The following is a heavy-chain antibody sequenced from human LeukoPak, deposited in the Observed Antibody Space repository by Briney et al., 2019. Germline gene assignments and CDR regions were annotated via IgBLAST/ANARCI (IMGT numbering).Heavy chain of an antibody. V-gene: IGHV3-9*03. CDR3: AKGSAGDYYGSGSSFDY. Sequence: GGSLRLSCAASGFTFDDYAMHWVRQAPGKGLEWVSGISWNSGSIGYVDSVKGRFTISRDNAKNSLYLQMNSLRAEDMALYYCAKGSAGDYYGSGSSFDYWGRGTLVTVSS. CDR2: ISWNSGSI. D-gene: IGHD3-10*01. J-gene: IGHJ4*02. CDR1: GFTFDDYA.